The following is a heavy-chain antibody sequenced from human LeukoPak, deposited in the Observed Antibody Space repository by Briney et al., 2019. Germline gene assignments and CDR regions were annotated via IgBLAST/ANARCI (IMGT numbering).Heavy chain of an antibody. Sequence: QAGGSLRLSCAASGFTFSSYAMSWVRQAPGKGLELVSTISGSGGSGGSTYYADSVKGRFTISRDNSNNTLYLQMNSLRAEDTAVYYCAKSRSSIAAALNYWGQGTLVTVSS. CDR1: GFTFSSYA. CDR2: ISGSGGSGGST. D-gene: IGHD6-6*01. J-gene: IGHJ4*02. CDR3: AKSRSSIAAALNY. V-gene: IGHV3-23*01.